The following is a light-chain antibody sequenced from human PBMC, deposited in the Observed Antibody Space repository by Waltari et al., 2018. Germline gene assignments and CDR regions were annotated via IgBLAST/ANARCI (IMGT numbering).Light chain of an antibody. J-gene: IGLJ1*01. V-gene: IGLV2-8*01. CDR3: SSYSDTKRRV. CDR1: ISDVGTYDS. CDR2: EVT. Sequence: QSVLSQPPSASGSPGQSVTISCTGTISDVGTYDSVSWYQQHPGNAPRLIIYEVTRRPSGVSYRFSGSKSGNTASLTISGIQADDEADYHCSSYSDTKRRVFGTGTTVTV.